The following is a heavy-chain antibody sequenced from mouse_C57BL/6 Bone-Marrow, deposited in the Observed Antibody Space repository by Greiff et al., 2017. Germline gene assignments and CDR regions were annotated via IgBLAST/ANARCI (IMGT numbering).Heavy chain of an antibody. CDR2: IHPNSGST. Sequence: VQLQQPGAELVKPGASVKLSCKASGYTFTSYWMHWVKQRPGQGLEWIGMIHPNSGSTNYNEKFKSKGTLTVDKSSSTAYMQLSSLTSEDSAVYYCARAGTNYAMDYWGQGTSVTVSS. CDR3: ARAGTNYAMDY. V-gene: IGHV1-64*01. CDR1: GYTFTSYW. D-gene: IGHD3-3*01. J-gene: IGHJ4*01.